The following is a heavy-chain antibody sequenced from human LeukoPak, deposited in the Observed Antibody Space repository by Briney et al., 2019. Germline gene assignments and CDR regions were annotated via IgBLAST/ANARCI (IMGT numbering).Heavy chain of an antibody. D-gene: IGHD6-19*01. CDR3: SRPRAWSYFDY. CDR2: IKEDGSEE. J-gene: IGHJ4*02. V-gene: IGHV3-7*01. Sequence: GGSLRLSCAASGFTSSSYYMSWVRQAPGKGLEWVANIKEDGSEETYVDSVKGRFTISRDNAKNSLYLQMSSLRAEDSAVYFCSRPRAWSYFDYWGQGSLVTVSS. CDR1: GFTSSSYY.